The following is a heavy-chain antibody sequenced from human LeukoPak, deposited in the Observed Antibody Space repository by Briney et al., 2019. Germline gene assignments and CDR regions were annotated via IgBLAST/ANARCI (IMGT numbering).Heavy chain of an antibody. CDR3: ARRDTLTGYYLDY. V-gene: IGHV4-34*01. J-gene: IGHJ4*02. CDR2: INHSGST. CDR1: GGSFSGYY. D-gene: IGHD3-9*01. Sequence: SETLPLTCAVYGGSFSGYYWSWIRQPPGKGLEWIGEINHSGSTNYNPSLKSRVTISVDTSKNQFSLKLSSVTAADTAVYYCARRDTLTGYYLDYWGQGTLVTVSS.